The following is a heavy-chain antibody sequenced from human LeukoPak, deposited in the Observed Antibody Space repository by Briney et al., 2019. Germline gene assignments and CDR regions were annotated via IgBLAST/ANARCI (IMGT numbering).Heavy chain of an antibody. D-gene: IGHD3-3*01. CDR1: GYSFTTYW. Sequence: GDSLKISCQAFGYSFTTYWIGWVRQMPGKGLGCMGIIYPGDSDVRYSPSFQGHVSISADKSISTAYLQWSSLKASDTAMYYCARIPSFDFWSGSLFYYFDYWGQGTLVTVSS. CDR3: ARIPSFDFWSGSLFYYFDY. CDR2: IYPGDSDV. V-gene: IGHV5-51*01. J-gene: IGHJ4*02.